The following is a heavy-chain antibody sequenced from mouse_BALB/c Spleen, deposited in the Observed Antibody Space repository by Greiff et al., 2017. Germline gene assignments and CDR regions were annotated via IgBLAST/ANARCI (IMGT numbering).Heavy chain of an antibody. J-gene: IGHJ3*01. V-gene: IGHV3-2*02. Sequence: VQLQQSGPGLVKPSQSLSLTCTVTGYSITSDYAWNWIRQFPGNKLEWMGYISYSGSTSYNPSLKSRISITRDTSKNQFFLQLNSVTTEDTATYYCARDYGSSPAWFAYWGQGTLVTVSA. CDR3: ARDYGSSPAWFAY. CDR1: GYSITSDYA. CDR2: ISYSGST. D-gene: IGHD1-1*01.